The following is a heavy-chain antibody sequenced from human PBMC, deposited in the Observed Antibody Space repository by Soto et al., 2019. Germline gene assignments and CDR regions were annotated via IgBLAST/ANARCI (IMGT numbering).Heavy chain of an antibody. CDR2: IYYSGST. CDR1: GGSISSYY. J-gene: IGHJ6*03. V-gene: IGHV4-59*08. CDR3: ARVRGEEDTMVRGVIQDYYYYYYMDV. D-gene: IGHD3-10*01. Sequence: SETLSLTCTVSGGSISSYYWSWIRQPPGKGLEWIGYIYYSGSTNYNPSLKSRVTISVDTSKNQFSLKLSSVTAADTAVYYCARVRGEEDTMVRGVIQDYYYYYYMDVWGKGTTVTVSS.